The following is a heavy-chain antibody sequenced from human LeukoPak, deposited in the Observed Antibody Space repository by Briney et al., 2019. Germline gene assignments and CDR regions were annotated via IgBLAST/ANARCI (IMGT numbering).Heavy chain of an antibody. V-gene: IGHV3-33*08. CDR1: GFTFSNFW. CDR2: IWYDGSNK. D-gene: IGHD4-23*01. J-gene: IGHJ4*02. CDR3: ARGRGADYGGNSGYFDY. Sequence: GGSLRLSCTASGFTFSNFWMGWVRQAPGKGLEWVAVIWYDGSNKYYADSVKGRFTISRDNPKNTLYVQMNSLRAEDTAVYYCARGRGADYGGNSGYFDYWGQGTLVTVSS.